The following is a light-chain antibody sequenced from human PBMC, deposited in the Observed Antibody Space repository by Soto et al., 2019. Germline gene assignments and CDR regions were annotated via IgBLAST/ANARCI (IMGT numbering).Light chain of an antibody. CDR3: QQYNSSPYT. CDR1: QSISTW. Sequence: DIQMTQSPSTLSASVGDRVIITCRASQSISTWLAWYQQKPGKAPNLLIYKASSLESGVPSRFSGSGSGTEFTLTISSLQPDDVATYYCQQYNSSPYTFGQGTKLEIK. J-gene: IGKJ2*01. CDR2: KAS. V-gene: IGKV1-5*03.